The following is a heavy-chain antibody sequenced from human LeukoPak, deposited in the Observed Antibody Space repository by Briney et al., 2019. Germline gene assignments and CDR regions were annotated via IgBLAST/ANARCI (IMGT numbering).Heavy chain of an antibody. CDR1: GGSISSYY. V-gene: IGHV4-59*13. J-gene: IGHJ6*02. Sequence: RPSETLSLTCTVSGGSISSYYWSWIRQPPGKGLEWIGYIYYSGSTNYNPSLKSRVTISVDTSKNQFSLKLSSVTAADTAVYYCARDFLDSSGLPYYGMDVWGQGTTVTVSS. D-gene: IGHD3-22*01. CDR2: IYYSGST. CDR3: ARDFLDSSGLPYYGMDV.